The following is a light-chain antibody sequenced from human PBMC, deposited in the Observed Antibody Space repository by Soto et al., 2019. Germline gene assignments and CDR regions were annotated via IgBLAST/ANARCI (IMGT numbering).Light chain of an antibody. CDR2: GVS. Sequence: DIQMTQSPSTLSASVGDRVTITCRASQTISHWLAWFQQKPGKAPNLLIYGVSNLASGVPSRFSRTGSGAEFTLTISNLQPDDIATYYCQQYGDFWWTCGQGARVEIQ. V-gene: IGKV1-5*03. CDR1: QTISHW. CDR3: QQYGDFWWT. J-gene: IGKJ1*01.